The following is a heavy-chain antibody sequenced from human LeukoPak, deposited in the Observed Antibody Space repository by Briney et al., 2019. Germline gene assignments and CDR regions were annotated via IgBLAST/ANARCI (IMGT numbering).Heavy chain of an antibody. CDR2: TYYRSKWYN. CDR1: GDGVSSNSAA. D-gene: IGHD1-14*01. Sequence: SQTLSLTCAISGDGVSSNSAAWNWIRQSPSRGLEWLGRTYYRSKWYNDYAVSVKSRITINPDTSKNQFSLQLNSVTPEDTAVYYCARVNHESITSPDAFDIWGQGTMVTVSS. CDR3: ARVNHESITSPDAFDI. V-gene: IGHV6-1*01. J-gene: IGHJ3*02.